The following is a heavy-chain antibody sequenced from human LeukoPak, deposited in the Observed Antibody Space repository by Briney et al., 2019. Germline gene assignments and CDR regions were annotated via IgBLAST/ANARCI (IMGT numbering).Heavy chain of an antibody. CDR1: GFTFSSYS. CDR2: ISSSSSYI. Sequence: GGSLRLSCAASGFTFSSYSMNWVRQAPGKGLEWVSSISSSSSYIYYADSVKGRFTISRDNSKNTLYLQMNSPRAEDTAVYYCAKDSPEGDFWSGYYGSRGRFDPWGQGTLVTVSS. J-gene: IGHJ5*02. CDR3: AKDSPEGDFWSGYYGSRGRFDP. V-gene: IGHV3-21*04. D-gene: IGHD3-3*01.